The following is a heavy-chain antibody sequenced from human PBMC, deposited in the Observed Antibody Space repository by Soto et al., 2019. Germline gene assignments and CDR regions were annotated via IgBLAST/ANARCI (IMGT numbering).Heavy chain of an antibody. CDR2: INAGNGNT. V-gene: IGHV1-3*05. D-gene: IGHD6-13*01. CDR1: GYTFTSHA. Sequence: QVQLVQSGAEEKKPGASVKVSCKASGYTFTSHAMHWVRQAPGQRLEWMGWINAGNGNTKYSQKFQGRVTITTDTSASTAYMEVSSLRSEDTAVYYCARDVIAAAGTSGFDPWCQGTLVTVSS. CDR3: ARDVIAAAGTSGFDP. J-gene: IGHJ5*02.